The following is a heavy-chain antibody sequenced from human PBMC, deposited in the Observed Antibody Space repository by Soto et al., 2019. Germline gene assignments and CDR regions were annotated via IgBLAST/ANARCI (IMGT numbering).Heavy chain of an antibody. CDR3: ARSTGYSSGWPHKEFDY. V-gene: IGHV4-59*01. D-gene: IGHD6-19*01. Sequence: SETLSLTCTVSGGSISSYYWSWIRQPPGKGLEWIGYIYYSGSTNYNPSLKSRVTISVDTSKNQFSLKLSSVTAADTAVYYCARSTGYSSGWPHKEFDYWGQGTLVTVSS. CDR2: IYYSGST. J-gene: IGHJ4*02. CDR1: GGSISSYY.